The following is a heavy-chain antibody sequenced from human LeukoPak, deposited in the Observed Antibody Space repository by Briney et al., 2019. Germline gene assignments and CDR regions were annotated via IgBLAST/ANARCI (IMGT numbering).Heavy chain of an antibody. Sequence: GGSLRLSCTASGFTFSHHWMTWVRQAPGKGLEWVANIKEDGSEKDYVDSVKGRFTISRDDGKNSLYLQMNSLRGEDTAVHYCARLNWNYADYWGQGTLVTVST. D-gene: IGHD3-3*01. J-gene: IGHJ4*02. CDR1: GFTFSHHW. CDR2: IKEDGSEK. V-gene: IGHV3-7*01. CDR3: ARLNWNYADY.